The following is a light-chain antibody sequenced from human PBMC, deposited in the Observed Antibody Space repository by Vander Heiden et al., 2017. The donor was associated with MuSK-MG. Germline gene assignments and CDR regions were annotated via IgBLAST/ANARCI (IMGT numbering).Light chain of an antibody. Sequence: EIVMTQSPATLSVSPGERATLSCRASQSVSSNLAWYQQKPGQAPRLLIYGASTRATGIPARFSGGGSGTEFTLTISSLQSEDFAVYYCQQYNNWRTFGGGTKVEIK. CDR1: QSVSSN. CDR2: GAS. J-gene: IGKJ4*01. CDR3: QQYNNWRT. V-gene: IGKV3-15*01.